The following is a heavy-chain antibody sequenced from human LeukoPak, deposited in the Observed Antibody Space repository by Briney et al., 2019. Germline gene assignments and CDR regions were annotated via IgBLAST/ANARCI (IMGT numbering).Heavy chain of an antibody. CDR2: ISTSDSTK. CDR3: ARGPRDPTEYCSRGACAPTYDV. D-gene: IGHD2-15*01. Sequence: PGGSLRLSCAASGFSFSSYEINWVRQAPGKGLEWVSYISTSDSTKYYADSVKGRFTISRDNAKNSLYLQMNSLRADDTAVYYCARGPRDPTEYCSRGACAPTYDVWGQGTLVTVSS. J-gene: IGHJ4*02. CDR1: GFSFSSYE. V-gene: IGHV3-48*03.